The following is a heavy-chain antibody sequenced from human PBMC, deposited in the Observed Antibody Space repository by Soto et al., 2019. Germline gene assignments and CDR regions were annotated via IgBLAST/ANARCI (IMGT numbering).Heavy chain of an antibody. CDR3: AREGSRKFDY. CDR1: GGSFSGYY. Sequence: KPSETLSLTCAVYGGSFSGYYWSWIRQPPGKGLEWIGEINHSGSTNYNPSLKSRVTISVDTSKNQFSLKLSSVTAADTAVYYCAREGSRKFDYWGQGTLVTVSS. CDR2: INHSGST. J-gene: IGHJ4*02. D-gene: IGHD2-15*01. V-gene: IGHV4-34*01.